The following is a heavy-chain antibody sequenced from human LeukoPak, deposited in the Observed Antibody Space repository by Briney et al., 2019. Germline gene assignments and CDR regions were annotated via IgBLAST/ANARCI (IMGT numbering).Heavy chain of an antibody. V-gene: IGHV4-61*02. Sequence: SETLSLTCTVSAASISSDNYYWNWIRQPAGRGLEWIGGFYAGDTKYNPSLNNGATVSVDTSKNQFSLTLSSVTAADTATYYCARGVFMTSGRYFYYMDLWGTGTTVTVSS. J-gene: IGHJ6*03. CDR3: ARGVFMTSGRYFYYMDL. D-gene: IGHD2-21*01. CDR2: FYAGDT. CDR1: AASISSDNYY.